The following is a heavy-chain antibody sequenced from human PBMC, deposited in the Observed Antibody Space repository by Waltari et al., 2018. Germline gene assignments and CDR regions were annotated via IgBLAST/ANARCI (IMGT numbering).Heavy chain of an antibody. D-gene: IGHD2-2*01. CDR3: ARNQNGAFDV. Sequence: QVQLQESGPGLVKPSETLSLPCTVPGVSLSSHFWPWIRQPAGKGLEWVGRIRTSGVTDYSPSLKRRVTMSVDTSKNQFSLRLSSVTAADTAVYYCARNQNGAFDVWGQGTRVTVSS. CDR2: IRTSGVT. CDR1: GVSLSSHF. V-gene: IGHV4-4*07. J-gene: IGHJ3*01.